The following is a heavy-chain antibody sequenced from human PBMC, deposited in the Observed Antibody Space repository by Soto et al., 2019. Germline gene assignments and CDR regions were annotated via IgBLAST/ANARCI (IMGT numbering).Heavy chain of an antibody. CDR3: ARQLHLGELSLPPDYYYYYMDV. Sequence: SVKVSCKASGGTFSSYTISWVRQAPGQGLEWMGRIIPILGIANYAQKFQGRVTITADKSTSTAYMELSSLRSEDTAVYYCARQLHLGELSLPPDYYYYYMDVWGKGTTVTVSS. V-gene: IGHV1-69*02. CDR2: IIPILGIA. J-gene: IGHJ6*03. D-gene: IGHD3-16*02. CDR1: GGTFSSYT.